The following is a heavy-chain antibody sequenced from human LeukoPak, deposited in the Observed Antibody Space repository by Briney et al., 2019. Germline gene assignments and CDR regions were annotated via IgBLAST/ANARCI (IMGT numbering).Heavy chain of an antibody. Sequence: GRSLRLSCAASGFTFDDYAMHWVRQAPGKGLEWVSGISWNSGSIGYADSVKGRFTISRDNAKNSLYLQMNSLRAEDTALYYCAKDNAVTTDYYYYGMDVWGQGTTVTVSS. CDR2: ISWNSGSI. CDR3: AKDNAVTTDYYYYGMDV. V-gene: IGHV3-9*01. J-gene: IGHJ6*02. CDR1: GFTFDDYA. D-gene: IGHD4-17*01.